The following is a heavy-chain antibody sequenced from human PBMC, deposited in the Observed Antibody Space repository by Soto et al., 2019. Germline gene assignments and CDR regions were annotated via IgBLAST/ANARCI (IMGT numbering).Heavy chain of an antibody. CDR1: GFTFDDYA. Sequence: PGWSLRLSCAASGFTFDDYAMHWVRQAPGKGLEWVSGISWNSGSIGYADSVKGRFTISRDNAKNSLYLQMNSLRAEDTALYYCAKDIGTPNWFDPWGQGTLVTVSS. V-gene: IGHV3-9*01. J-gene: IGHJ5*02. CDR3: AKDIGTPNWFDP. CDR2: ISWNSGSI. D-gene: IGHD3-10*01.